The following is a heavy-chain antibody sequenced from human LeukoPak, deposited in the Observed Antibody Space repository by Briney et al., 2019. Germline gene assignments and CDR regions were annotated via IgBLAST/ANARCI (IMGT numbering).Heavy chain of an antibody. Sequence: PGGSLRLSCTASGFTFGDYAMSWFRQAPGKGLEWVGFIRSKAYGGTTEYAASVKGRFTISRDDSKSIAYLQMNSLKTEDTAVYYCTRADAVAAEEVDYWGQGTLVTVSS. D-gene: IGHD6-19*01. V-gene: IGHV3-49*03. CDR2: IRSKAYGGTT. J-gene: IGHJ4*02. CDR1: GFTFGDYA. CDR3: TRADAVAAEEVDY.